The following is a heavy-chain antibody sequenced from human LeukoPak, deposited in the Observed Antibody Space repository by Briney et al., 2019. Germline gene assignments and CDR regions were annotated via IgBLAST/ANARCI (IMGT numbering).Heavy chain of an antibody. D-gene: IGHD5/OR15-5a*01. CDR3: TRGRGYSVFDS. V-gene: IGHV6-1*01. J-gene: IGHJ4*02. CDR2: TYYRSKWYN. CDR1: GDSVSSNSAA. Sequence: QTLSLTCAISGDSVSSNSAAWNWIRQSPPRGLEWLGRTYYRSKWYNDYAVSVKSRIAINPDTSKNQFSLQLNSVTPEDTAIYYCTRGRGYSVFDSWGQGTLVTVSS.